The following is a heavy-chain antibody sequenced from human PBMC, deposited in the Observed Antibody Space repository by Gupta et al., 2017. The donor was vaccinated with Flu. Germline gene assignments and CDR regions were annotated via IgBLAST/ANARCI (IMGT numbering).Heavy chain of an antibody. CDR2: ISGSAANT. D-gene: IGHD5/OR15-5a*01. V-gene: IGHV3-23*01. CDR3: AKARVSTGGDFDL. J-gene: IGHJ2*01. Sequence: EVQLLESGGGLVQPGGSLRLSCAASGFIFTTHAMSWVRQAPGKGLEWVSGISGSAANTNYADSVKGRFTISRDNSKNTVYLQMNSLRAEDTAVYYCAKARVSTGGDFDLWGRGTLVSVSS. CDR1: GFIFTTHA.